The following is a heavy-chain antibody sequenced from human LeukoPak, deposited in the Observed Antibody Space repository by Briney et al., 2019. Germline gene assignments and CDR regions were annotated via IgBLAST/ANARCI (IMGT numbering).Heavy chain of an antibody. J-gene: IGHJ4*02. CDR1: GFTFSSYS. CDR3: ARDPPTTYYYDSSGYYYFSY. Sequence: PGGSLRLSCAASGFTFSSYSMNSVRQAPGKGLEWVSSISSSSSYIYYADSVKGRFTISRDNAKNSLYLQMYSLRAEDTAVYYCARDPPTTYYYDSSGYYYFSYWGQGTLVTVSS. V-gene: IGHV3-21*01. CDR2: ISSSSSYI. D-gene: IGHD3-22*01.